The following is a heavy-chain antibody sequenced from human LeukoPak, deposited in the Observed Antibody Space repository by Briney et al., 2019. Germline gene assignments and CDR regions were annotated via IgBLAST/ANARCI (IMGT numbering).Heavy chain of an antibody. CDR1: GGSISSSSYY. V-gene: IGHV4-61*02. Sequence: PSETLSLTCTVSGGSISSSSYYWGWIRQPAGKGLEWIGRIYTSGSTNYNPSLKSRVTISVDTSKNQFSLKLSSVTAADTAVYYCARSIVVVPAAAYLDAFDIWGQGTMVTVSS. CDR3: ARSIVVVPAAAYLDAFDI. J-gene: IGHJ3*02. D-gene: IGHD2-2*01. CDR2: IYTSGST.